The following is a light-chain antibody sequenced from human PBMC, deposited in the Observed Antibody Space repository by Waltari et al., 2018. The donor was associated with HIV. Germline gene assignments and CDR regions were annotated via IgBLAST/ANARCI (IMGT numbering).Light chain of an antibody. CDR2: VSS. CDR1: QSVSTN. CDR3: QQYNNWPGT. J-gene: IGKJ1*01. V-gene: IGKV3-15*01. Sequence: EILLTQSPATLSVSPGERATLSFRASQSVSTNLPWYQRKPGQAPRPLPYVSSTRPHRIPARFSGSGSGKEFTLTSGSLPYEDFAVYFWQQYNNWPGTFGQGTKVEIK.